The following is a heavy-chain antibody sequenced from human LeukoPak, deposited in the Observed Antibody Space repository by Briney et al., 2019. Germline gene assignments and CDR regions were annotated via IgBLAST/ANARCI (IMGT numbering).Heavy chain of an antibody. V-gene: IGHV3-30*18. J-gene: IGHJ4*02. CDR2: ISYDGSNK. Sequence: PGRSLRLSCAASGFTFSSYGMHWVRQAPGKGLEWVAVISYDGSNKYYADSAKGRFTISRDNSKNTLYLQMNSLRAEDTAVYYCAKSRWDIVVVPAASYFDYWGQGTLVTVSS. CDR1: GFTFSSYG. D-gene: IGHD2-2*01. CDR3: AKSRWDIVVVPAASYFDY.